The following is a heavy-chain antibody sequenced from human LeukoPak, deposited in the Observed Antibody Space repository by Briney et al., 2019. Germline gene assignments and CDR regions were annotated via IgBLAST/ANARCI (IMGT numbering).Heavy chain of an antibody. D-gene: IGHD1-26*01. CDR1: GFTVSSNY. CDR2: IYSGGST. Sequence: PGGSLRLSCAASGFTVSSNYMSWVRQAPGKGLEWVSVIYSGGSTYYADSVKGRFTISRDNSKNTLYLQMNSLRAEDTAVYYCAKDPGGGYYYYYYMDVWGKGTTVTVSS. CDR3: AKDPGGGYYYYYYMDV. V-gene: IGHV3-53*01. J-gene: IGHJ6*03.